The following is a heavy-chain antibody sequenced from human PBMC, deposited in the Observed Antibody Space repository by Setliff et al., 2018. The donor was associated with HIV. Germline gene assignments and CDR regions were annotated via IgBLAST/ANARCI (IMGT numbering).Heavy chain of an antibody. CDR2: IYDSGTT. V-gene: IGHV4-31*03. CDR3: ARGRYYYYDMDV. J-gene: IGHJ6*03. Sequence: SETLSLTCTVSGGSISSGSYYWSWIRQPAGKGLEWIGYIYDSGTTDHNPSLESRVTISLDTSKSHFSLRLTSVTAADTAVYYCARGRYYYYDMDVWGKGTTVTVSS. CDR1: GGSISSGSYY.